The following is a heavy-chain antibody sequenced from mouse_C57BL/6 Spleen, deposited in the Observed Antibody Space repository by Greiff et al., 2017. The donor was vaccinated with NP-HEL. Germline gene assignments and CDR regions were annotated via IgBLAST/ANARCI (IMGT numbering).Heavy chain of an antibody. CDR3: AKSLTASPV. D-gene: IGHD1-2*01. CDR2: ISSGSSTI. J-gene: IGHJ1*03. CDR1: GFTFSDYG. V-gene: IGHV5-17*01. Sequence: EVKLVESGGGLVKPGGSLKLSCAASGFTFSDYGMHWVRQAPEKGLEWVAYISSGSSTIYYADTVKGRFTISRDNAKNTLFLQMTSLRSEDTAMYYCAKSLTASPVWGTGTTVTVSS.